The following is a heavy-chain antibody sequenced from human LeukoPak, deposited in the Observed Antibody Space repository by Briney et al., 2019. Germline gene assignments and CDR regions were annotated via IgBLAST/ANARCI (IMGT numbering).Heavy chain of an antibody. CDR2: ISGYNGNT. CDR3: ARDDPQRREHDY. V-gene: IGHV1-18*01. CDR1: GYKFSSYG. Sequence: ASVKVSCKASGYKFSSYGISWVRQAPGQGLEWMGWISGYNGNTNVAQKFQGRVTITTDTSTSIGYMELRSLRSDDTAVYYCARDDPQRREHDYWGQGTLVTVSS. J-gene: IGHJ4*02. D-gene: IGHD1/OR15-1a*01.